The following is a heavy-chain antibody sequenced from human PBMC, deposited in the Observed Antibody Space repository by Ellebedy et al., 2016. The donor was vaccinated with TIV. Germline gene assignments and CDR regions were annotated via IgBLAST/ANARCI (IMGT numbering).Heavy chain of an antibody. CDR1: GYTLTEFF. D-gene: IGHD2-8*02. CDR3: AREARGTGGFDP. V-gene: IGHV1-46*01. Sequence: AASVKVSCKVSGYTLTEFFMHWVRQAPGQGLEWMGIIDPSDGVTNYPQKFQGRVTMTRDTSTSTLYMQLISLRSEDTAVYYCAREARGTGGFDPWGQGTLVTVSS. CDR2: IDPSDGVT. J-gene: IGHJ5*02.